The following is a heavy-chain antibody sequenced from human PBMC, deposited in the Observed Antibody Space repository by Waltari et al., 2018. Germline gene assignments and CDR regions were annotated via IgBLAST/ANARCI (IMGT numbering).Heavy chain of an antibody. CDR1: GFTFSNYD. D-gene: IGHD3-10*01. V-gene: IGHV3-23*01. J-gene: IGHJ4*02. CDR2: ISGSGDRT. CDR3: VKRYYFGSGSLDY. Sequence: EVQLLETGGGLVQPGGSLRLSCAASGFTFSNYDMPWVRQAPETGLESVSVISGSGDRTYYVDSVKGRFTISRDNSKNTLYLQMNSLRAEDTAVYYCVKRYYFGSGSLDYWGQGTLVTVSS.